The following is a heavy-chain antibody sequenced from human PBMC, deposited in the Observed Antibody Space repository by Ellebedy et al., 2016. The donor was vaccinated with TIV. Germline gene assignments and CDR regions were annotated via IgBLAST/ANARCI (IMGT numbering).Heavy chain of an antibody. CDR1: GFTFSGHA. V-gene: IGHV3-23*01. D-gene: IGHD3-22*01. J-gene: IGHJ4*02. Sequence: GESLKISCAASGFTFSGHAMSWVRQTPGKGLEWVSGIIAGGDSTHYVDSVKGRFTISRDNSKKTLYLQMNSLRAEDTAVYYCVKLDSSGFYYVRLDYWGQGTLVTVSS. CDR2: IIAGGDST. CDR3: VKLDSSGFYYVRLDY.